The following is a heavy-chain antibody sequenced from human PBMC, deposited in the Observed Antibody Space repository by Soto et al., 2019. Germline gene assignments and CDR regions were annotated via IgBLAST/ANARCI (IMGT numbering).Heavy chain of an antibody. Sequence: QVQLVQSGAEVKKPGSSVKVSCRASGGHFDRFALSWLRQAHGQGLEWMGGIIPFLSATTYAQKFHGRVTITADESASTLYLELRSLTSDDTAVYYCARGEDDYGDFGSMDVWGQGTSVTVSS. CDR3: ARGEDDYGDFGSMDV. D-gene: IGHD4-17*01. CDR1: GGHFDRFA. V-gene: IGHV1-69*01. J-gene: IGHJ6*02. CDR2: IIPFLSAT.